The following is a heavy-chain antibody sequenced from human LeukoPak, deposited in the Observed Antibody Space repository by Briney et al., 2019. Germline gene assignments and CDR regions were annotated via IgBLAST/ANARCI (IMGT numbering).Heavy chain of an antibody. J-gene: IGHJ4*02. CDR3: AKDGDDILTGYYDY. V-gene: IGHV3-9*01. Sequence: GGSLRLSCAASGFTFDDYAMHWVRQAPGKGLEWVSGISWNSGSIGYADSVKGQFTISRDNAKNSLYLQMNSLRAEDTALYYCAKDGDDILTGYYDYWGQGTLVTVSS. CDR2: ISWNSGSI. D-gene: IGHD3-9*01. CDR1: GFTFDDYA.